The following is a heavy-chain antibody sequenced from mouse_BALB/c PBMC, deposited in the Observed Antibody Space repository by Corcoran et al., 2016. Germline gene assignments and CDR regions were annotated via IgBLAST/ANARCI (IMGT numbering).Heavy chain of an antibody. Sequence: QIQLLQSGPALKKPGETVKVSCKASGYTFTNYGMNWVKQAPGKGLKWMGWINTYTGEPTYADDFKGRFAFSLETSASTAYLQINNLKNEDTATYFCAITTEVADYYVMDYWGQGTSVTVSS. CDR1: GYTFTNYG. CDR2: INTYTGEP. CDR3: AITTEVADYYVMDY. D-gene: IGHD1-1*01. V-gene: IGHV9-3-1*01. J-gene: IGHJ4*01.